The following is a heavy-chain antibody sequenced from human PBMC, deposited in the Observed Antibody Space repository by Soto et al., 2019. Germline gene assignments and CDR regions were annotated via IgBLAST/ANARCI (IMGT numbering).Heavy chain of an antibody. V-gene: IGHV3-23*01. Sequence: TVGSLRLSCAASGFTFSSYAMSWVRQAPGKGLEWVSAISGSGGSTYYADSVKGRFTISRDNSKNTLYLQMNSLRAEDTAVYYCAKCLERFGIAADHWGQGTLVTVSS. D-gene: IGHD6-13*01. CDR3: AKCLERFGIAADH. CDR2: ISGSGGST. CDR1: GFTFSSYA. J-gene: IGHJ4*02.